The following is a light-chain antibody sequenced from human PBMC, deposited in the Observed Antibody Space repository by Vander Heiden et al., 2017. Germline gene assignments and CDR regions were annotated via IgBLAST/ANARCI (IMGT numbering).Light chain of an antibody. Sequence: DIQMTQSPSSLSASVGDRVTITCRASQSISGFLRWYQQKPGKAPKLLIYAAASLQSGVPSRFSGSGYGTDLIFTISSLQPEDFATYYCQQTYSSPPWTFGRGTKVEMK. CDR1: QSISGF. V-gene: IGKV1-39*01. CDR2: AAA. CDR3: QQTYSSPPWT. J-gene: IGKJ1*01.